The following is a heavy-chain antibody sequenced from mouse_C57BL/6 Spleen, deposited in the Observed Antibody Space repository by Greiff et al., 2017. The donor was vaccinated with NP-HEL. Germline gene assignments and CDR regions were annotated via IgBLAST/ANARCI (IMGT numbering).Heavy chain of an antibody. Sequence: EVKLMESGPGLVKPSQSLSLTCSVTGYSITSGYYWNWIRQFPGNKLEWMGYISYDGSNNYNTSLKNRISITRDTSKNQFFLKLNSVTTEDTATYYCAGQLRFPYAMDYWGQGTSVTVSS. CDR1: GYSITSGYY. CDR3: AGQLRFPYAMDY. CDR2: ISYDGSN. J-gene: IGHJ4*01. V-gene: IGHV3-6*01. D-gene: IGHD3-2*02.